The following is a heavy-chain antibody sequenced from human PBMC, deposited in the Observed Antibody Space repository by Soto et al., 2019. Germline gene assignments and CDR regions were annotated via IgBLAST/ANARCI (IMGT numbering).Heavy chain of an antibody. CDR1: GFPCGSYD. CDR3: AKATATGGGAFDF. V-gene: IGHV3-23*01. CDR2: ILVDGRT. J-gene: IGHJ3*01. Sequence: GGSLRLSCAASGFPCGSYDMTWVRQAPGKGLEWVSTILVDGRTFCVDSVKGRFTTSRDNSRNTVYLQMNSLTAGDTALYYCAKATATGGGAFDFCGQGTMVTVSS. D-gene: IGHD2-8*02.